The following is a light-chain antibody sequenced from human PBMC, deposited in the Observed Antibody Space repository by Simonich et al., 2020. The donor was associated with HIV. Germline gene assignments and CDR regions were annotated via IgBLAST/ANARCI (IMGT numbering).Light chain of an antibody. CDR3: GADHGSGSNFLVV. CDR1: SGYSDYK. Sequence: QPVLTQPPSASASLGASVTLTCTLSSGYSDYKVDWYPQRPGKGPRFVMRVGTGGRVGSKGDGIPDRLSGLGSCLNRYLTIKNIQEEDESDYHCGADHGSGSNFLVVFGGGTKLTVL. V-gene: IGLV9-49*01. J-gene: IGLJ2*01. CDR2: VGTGGRVG.